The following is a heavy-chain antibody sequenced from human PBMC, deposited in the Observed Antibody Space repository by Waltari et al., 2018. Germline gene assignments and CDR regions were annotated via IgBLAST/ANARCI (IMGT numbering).Heavy chain of an antibody. J-gene: IGHJ4*02. Sequence: GLEWMGWINPNSGGTNYAQKFQGWVTMTRDTSISTAYMELSRLRSDDTAVYYCARDQRLGELSFVDYWGQGTLVTVSS. V-gene: IGHV1-2*04. D-gene: IGHD3-16*02. CDR2: INPNSGGT. CDR3: ARDQRLGELSFVDY.